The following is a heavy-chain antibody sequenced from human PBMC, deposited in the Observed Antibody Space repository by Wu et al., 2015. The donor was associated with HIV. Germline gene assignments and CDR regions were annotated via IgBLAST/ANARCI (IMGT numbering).Heavy chain of an antibody. V-gene: IGHV1-18*04. CDR3: GREQYGAVSGLSMDV. Sequence: QVRLVQSGAEVAKPGASVKISCQASGYTFSSYFMHWVRQAPGQGLEWMGWISGYNGKTNYAQKFQGRITMTRDTSTSTAYMELRSLRSDDTAVYYCGREQYGAVSGLSMDVWGKGTTVIVSS. CDR2: ISGYNGKT. J-gene: IGHJ6*04. CDR1: GYTFSSYF. D-gene: IGHD3-16*01.